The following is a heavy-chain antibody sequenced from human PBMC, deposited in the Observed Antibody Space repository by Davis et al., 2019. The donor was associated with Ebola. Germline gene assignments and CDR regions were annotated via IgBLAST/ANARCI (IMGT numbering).Heavy chain of an antibody. CDR2: INNDGSSR. Sequence: HTGGSLRLSCSASGITFSNNWMHWVRQSPGKGLVWISRINNDGSSRSYADFVKGRFTISRDNAKRTLYLQMDSLRVEDTAVYYCARVGGTTNSVAMDVWGQGTTVTVSS. CDR3: ARVGGTTNSVAMDV. CDR1: GITFSNNW. J-gene: IGHJ6*02. D-gene: IGHD2/OR15-2a*01. V-gene: IGHV3-74*01.